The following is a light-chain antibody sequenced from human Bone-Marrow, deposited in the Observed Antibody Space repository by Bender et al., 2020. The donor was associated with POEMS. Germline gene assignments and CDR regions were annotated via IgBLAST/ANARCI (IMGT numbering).Light chain of an antibody. CDR2: CND. Sequence: QSVLTQPPSASGTPGQRVTISCSWSSSNIGGNAVNWWQQLPGTAPKLLIYCNDQPPSGVPARFSGSKSGTSASLAISGLQSEDEADYFCSAWDGILNGWVFGGGTELTVL. J-gene: IGLJ3*02. CDR1: SSNIGGNA. CDR3: SAWDGILNGWV. V-gene: IGLV1-44*01.